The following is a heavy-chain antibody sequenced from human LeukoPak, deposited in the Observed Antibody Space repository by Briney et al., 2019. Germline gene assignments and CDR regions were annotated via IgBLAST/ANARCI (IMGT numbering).Heavy chain of an antibody. CDR2: ISNSRSTT. Sequence: GGSLRLSCAASGFTFSSYNMNWVRQAPGKGLEWVSYISNSRSTTYYADSVKGRFTISRDDAKNSLYLQMNSLRAEDTAVYYCAKVEGYCSSTSCYREDYYYYMDVWGKGTTVTVSS. CDR1: GFTFSSYN. D-gene: IGHD2-2*02. CDR3: AKVEGYCSSTSCYREDYYYYMDV. V-gene: IGHV3-48*04. J-gene: IGHJ6*03.